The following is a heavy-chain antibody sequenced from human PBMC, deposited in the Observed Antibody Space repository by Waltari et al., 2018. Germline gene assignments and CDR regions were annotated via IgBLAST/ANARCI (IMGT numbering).Heavy chain of an antibody. CDR1: GFTFSSYS. Sequence: EVQLVESGGGLVQPGGSLRLSCAASGFTFSSYSMNWVRQAPGKGLEWVSYISSSSGTIYYADSVKGRFTISRDNAKNSLYLQMNSLRAEDTAVYYCARKGAARPSSHLPPDYWGQGTLVTVSS. CDR2: ISSSSGTI. V-gene: IGHV3-48*04. CDR3: ARKGAARPSSHLPPDY. D-gene: IGHD6-6*01. J-gene: IGHJ4*02.